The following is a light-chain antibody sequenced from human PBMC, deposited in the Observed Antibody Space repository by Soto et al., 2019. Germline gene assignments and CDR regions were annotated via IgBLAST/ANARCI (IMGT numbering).Light chain of an antibody. J-gene: IGLJ3*02. Sequence: QLVLTQPPSASASLGASVTLTCTLSSGYSSYRVDWYQQRPGKGPRFVMRVGAGGMVGSKGDGIPDRFSVLGSDLNRSLTTKNIQKEDESDYHCGADHGSGSNFVWVFGGGTKLTVL. CDR1: SGYSSYR. CDR2: VGAGGMVG. V-gene: IGLV9-49*01. CDR3: GADHGSGSNFVWV.